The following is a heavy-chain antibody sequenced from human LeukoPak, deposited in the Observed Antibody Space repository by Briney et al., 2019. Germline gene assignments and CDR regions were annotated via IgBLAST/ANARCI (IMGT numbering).Heavy chain of an antibody. J-gene: IGHJ3*02. V-gene: IGHV1-46*01. CDR1: GYTFTIYY. D-gene: IGHD4-17*01. CDR3: ARAWGDYLLGDDAFDI. Sequence: ASVTVSFTASGYTFTIYYMHWVRQAPGQGMEWMGIINPSGGSTSYAQKFQGRVTMTRDTSTSTVYMELSSLRSEDTAVYYCARAWGDYLLGDDAFDIWGQGTMVTVSS. CDR2: INPSGGST.